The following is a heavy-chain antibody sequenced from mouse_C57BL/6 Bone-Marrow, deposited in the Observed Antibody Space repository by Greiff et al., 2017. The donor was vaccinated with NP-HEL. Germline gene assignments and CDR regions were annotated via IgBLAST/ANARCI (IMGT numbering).Heavy chain of an antibody. CDR2: IHPNSGST. CDR3: ARLGYGLFDY. CDR1: GYTFTSYW. J-gene: IGHJ2*01. V-gene: IGHV1-64*01. Sequence: QVQLKQPGAELVKPGASVKLSCKASGYTFTSYWMHWVKQRPGQGLEWIGMIHPNSGSTNYNEKFKSKATLTVDKSSSTAYMQLSSLTSEDSAVYYCARLGYGLFDYWGQGTTLTVSS. D-gene: IGHD1-1*02.